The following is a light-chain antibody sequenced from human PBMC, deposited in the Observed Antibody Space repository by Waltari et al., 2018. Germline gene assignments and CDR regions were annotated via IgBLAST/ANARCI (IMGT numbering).Light chain of an antibody. CDR3: TAWDDSLNTWV. CDR2: TNS. J-gene: IGLJ3*02. CDR1: SSNIGTNI. V-gene: IGLV1-44*01. Sequence: QSVLTQPSSASGTPGQEITISCSGGSSNIGTNIVNWYHQLPGTAPKLLIFTNSQRPSGVPDRFSGSRSGTSASLAISGLQSEDDETAYYCTAWDDSLNTWVFGGGTKLTVL.